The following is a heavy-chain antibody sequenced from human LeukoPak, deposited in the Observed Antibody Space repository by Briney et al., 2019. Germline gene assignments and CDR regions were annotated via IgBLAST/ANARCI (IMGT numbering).Heavy chain of an antibody. Sequence: SLRLSCAASGFTFYNYAMNWVRHAPGEGLEWVSLISWNSGTIVYADSVKGRFTISRDSANNTLYLQMNSLRAGDTALYYCASAYKDRSLASKKEFFQHWGQGTLVTVSS. J-gene: IGHJ1*01. D-gene: IGHD6-19*01. V-gene: IGHV3-9*01. CDR2: ISWNSGTI. CDR1: GFTFYNYA. CDR3: ASAYKDRSLASKKEFFQH.